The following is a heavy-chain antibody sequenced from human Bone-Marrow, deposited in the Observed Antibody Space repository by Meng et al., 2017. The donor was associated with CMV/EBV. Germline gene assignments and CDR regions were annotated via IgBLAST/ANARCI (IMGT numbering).Heavy chain of an antibody. V-gene: IGHV3-74*01. CDR1: GLTFSRHW. J-gene: IGHJ5*02. Sequence: GESLKISCVASGLTFSRHWMHWVRQAPGKGLVWVSRINSDGGSISYADSVEGRFTISRDNAKNRLYLLRSSLRAEDTAVYDWVREMQGGGYEAWFDPWGQGTLVTVSS. CDR3: VREMQGGGYEAWFDP. D-gene: IGHD5-12*01. CDR2: INSDGGSI.